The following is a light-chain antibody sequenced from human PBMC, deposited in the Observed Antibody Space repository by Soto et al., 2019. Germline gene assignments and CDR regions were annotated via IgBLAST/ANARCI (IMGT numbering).Light chain of an antibody. Sequence: DIQMTQSPPSLSASVGDRVTITCQASQDIGTYRNWYQHKPGKAPNLVIYDASNLETGVPSRFSGGGSGTDFTFTISSLRPEDIATYYCQHSNHLPLFGPGTKVDF. CDR2: DAS. V-gene: IGKV1-33*01. J-gene: IGKJ3*01. CDR1: QDIGTY. CDR3: QHSNHLPL.